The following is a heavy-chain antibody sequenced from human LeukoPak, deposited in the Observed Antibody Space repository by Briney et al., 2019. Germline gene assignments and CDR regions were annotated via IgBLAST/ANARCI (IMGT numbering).Heavy chain of an antibody. CDR1: GRSISSSSYC. V-gene: IGHV4-39*01. CDR2: IYYSGST. Sequence: PSETLSLTCTVSGRSISSSSYCWGWIRQPPGKGLEWIGSIYYSGSTYYNPSLKSRVTISVDTSKNQFSLKLSSVTAADTAVYYCAGRIVGDLDGWGQGALVTVSS. CDR3: AGRIVGDLDG. J-gene: IGHJ4*02. D-gene: IGHD1-26*01.